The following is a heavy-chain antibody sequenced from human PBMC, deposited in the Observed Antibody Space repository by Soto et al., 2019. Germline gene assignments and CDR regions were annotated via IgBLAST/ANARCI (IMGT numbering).Heavy chain of an antibody. Sequence: EVQLVESWGGLVEPGGSLRLSCAASGFTLSNAWMSWVRQAPGKGLEWVGRIQNKADGGATIYAAPVRGRFTITRDDSKNTLDLQMSSLKTEDTAMYYCTRVNLGKLDYWGQGTLATVSS. J-gene: IGHJ4*02. CDR2: IQNKADGGAT. D-gene: IGHD3-16*01. V-gene: IGHV3-15*06. CDR1: GFTLSNAW. CDR3: TRVNLGKLDY.